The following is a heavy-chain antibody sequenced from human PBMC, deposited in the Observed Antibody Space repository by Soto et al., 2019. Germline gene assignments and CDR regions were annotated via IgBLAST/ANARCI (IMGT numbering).Heavy chain of an antibody. CDR3: ARVGGWGYYDFWSGPNYYYMDV. CDR1: GGSFSGYY. CDR2: INHSGST. J-gene: IGHJ6*03. Sequence: SETLSLTCAVYGGSFSGYYWSWIRQPPGKGLEWIGEINHSGSTNYNPSLKSRVTISVDTSKNQFSLKLNSVTTADTAVYYCARVGGWGYYDFWSGPNYYYMDVWGKGTTVTVSS. V-gene: IGHV4-34*01. D-gene: IGHD3-3*01.